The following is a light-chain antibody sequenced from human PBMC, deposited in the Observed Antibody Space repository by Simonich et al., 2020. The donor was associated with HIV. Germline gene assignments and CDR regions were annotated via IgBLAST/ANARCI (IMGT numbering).Light chain of an antibody. CDR1: QSVSSS. CDR3: LQYNGFFLYT. V-gene: IGKV3-15*01. J-gene: IGKJ2*01. CDR2: GSS. Sequence: EIVMTQSPATLSVSTGERATHPCRAIQSVSSSLAWYQQTPGQAPMLIIYGSSTRATGIPARFSGSGSGTEFTLTISSLQPDDFATYYCLQYNGFFLYTFGQGTKLEIK.